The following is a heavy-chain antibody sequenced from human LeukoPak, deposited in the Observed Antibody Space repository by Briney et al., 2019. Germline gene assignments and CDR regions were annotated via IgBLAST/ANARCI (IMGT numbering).Heavy chain of an antibody. Sequence: SETLSLTCTVSGGSLSSYYWSWIRQPPGKGLEWIGYIYYSGSTNYNPSLKSRVTISVATSKNQFSLKLSSVTAADTAVYYCARAVTGDHLNWCDPWGQGTLVTVSS. CDR3: ARAVTGDHLNWCDP. CDR2: IYYSGST. CDR1: GGSLSSYY. V-gene: IGHV4-59*12. D-gene: IGHD7-27*01. J-gene: IGHJ5*02.